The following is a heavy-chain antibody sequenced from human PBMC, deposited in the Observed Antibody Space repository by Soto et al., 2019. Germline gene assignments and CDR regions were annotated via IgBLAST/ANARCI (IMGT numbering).Heavy chain of an antibody. CDR1: GGSVTTGGYY. D-gene: IGHD2-15*01. V-gene: IGHV4-31*03. CDR2: RYYSEST. Sequence: SETLSLTCTVPGGSVTTGGYYWSWIRQLPGKGLEWIGHRYYSESTYYNPSLKSRVSISLDTSKNQFSLKLSFVTAADTAMYYCARTKCSGGSCYSWSLDYWGQGTPVTVSS. J-gene: IGHJ4*02. CDR3: ARTKCSGGSCYSWSLDY.